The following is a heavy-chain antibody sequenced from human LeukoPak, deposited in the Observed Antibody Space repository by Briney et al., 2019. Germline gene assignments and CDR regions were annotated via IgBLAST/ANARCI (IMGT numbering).Heavy chain of an antibody. Sequence: GGSLRLSCAASGFTFSSYVMNWVRQAPGKGLEWVSYISSSGTTRYYAESVKGRFTISRDNAKNSLYLQMNSLRAEDTAVYYCARDMGSDYWGQGTLVTVSS. J-gene: IGHJ4*02. CDR1: GFTFSSYV. CDR2: ISSSGTTR. D-gene: IGHD3-10*01. V-gene: IGHV3-48*03. CDR3: ARDMGSDY.